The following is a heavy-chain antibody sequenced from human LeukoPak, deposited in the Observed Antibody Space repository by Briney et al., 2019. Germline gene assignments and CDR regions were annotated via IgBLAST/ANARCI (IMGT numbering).Heavy chain of an antibody. Sequence: SETLSLTCTVSGGSISSSSYYWGWIRQPPGKGLEWIGSIYYSGSTYYNPSLKSRVTISVDTSKNQFSLKLSSVTAADTAVYYCARSDDSSGYYFSYWGQGTLVTVSS. CDR3: ARSDDSSGYYFSY. CDR2: IYYSGST. J-gene: IGHJ4*02. D-gene: IGHD3-22*01. V-gene: IGHV4-39*07. CDR1: GGSISSSSYY.